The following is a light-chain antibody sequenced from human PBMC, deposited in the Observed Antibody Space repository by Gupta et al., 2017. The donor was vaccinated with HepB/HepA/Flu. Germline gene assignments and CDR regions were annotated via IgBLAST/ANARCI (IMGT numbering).Light chain of an antibody. CDR1: QDISNS. V-gene: IGKV1-27*01. CDR2: AAS. J-gene: IGKJ1*01. Sequence: DMEKTTSPSSLSAASGDRVTITCRARQDISNSLSWYQQEPGKVPKLLIYAASTLQSGVPSRFSGSGSGTDFTLTISSLQPEDAATYYCQQYNAAPWTFGQGTKVEIK. CDR3: QQYNAAPWT.